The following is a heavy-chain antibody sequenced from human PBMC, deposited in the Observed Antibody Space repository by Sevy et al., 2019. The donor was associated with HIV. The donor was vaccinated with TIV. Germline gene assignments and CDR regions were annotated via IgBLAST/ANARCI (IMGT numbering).Heavy chain of an antibody. J-gene: IGHJ6*02. CDR3: ARNLQDYYYYGMDV. V-gene: IGHV1-18*01. D-gene: IGHD4-4*01. CDR1: GYTFTSYG. CDR2: ISAYNGNT. Sequence: ASVKVSCKASGYTFTSYGISWVRQAPGQGLEWMGWISAYNGNTNYAQMLQGRVTMTTDTSTSTAYMELMSLRSDDTAVYYCARNLQDYYYYGMDVWGQGTTVTVSS.